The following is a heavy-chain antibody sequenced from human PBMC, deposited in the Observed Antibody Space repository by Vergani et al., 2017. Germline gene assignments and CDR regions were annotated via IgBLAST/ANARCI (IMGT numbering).Heavy chain of an antibody. CDR2: IYSGGST. V-gene: IGHV3-66*01. D-gene: IGHD5-18*01. CDR1: GFTVSSNY. CDR3: ARGVRRAMVPLNVFDY. Sequence: EVQLVESGGGLVQPGGSLRLSCAASGFTVSSNYMSWVRQAPGKGLEWVSVIYSGGSTYYADSVKGRFTISRDNSKNTLYLQMNSLRAEDTAVYYCARGVRRAMVPLNVFDYWGQGTLVTVSS. J-gene: IGHJ4*02.